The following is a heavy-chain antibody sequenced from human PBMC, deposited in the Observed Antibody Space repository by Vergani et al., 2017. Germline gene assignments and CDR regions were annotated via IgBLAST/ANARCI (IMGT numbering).Heavy chain of an antibody. CDR3: ARVDTQVPATSHFYYMDV. Sequence: QVQLQESGPGVVKPSQTLSLTCAVSGGSISSGDHCWTWIRQRPGKGLGWIGYIFYSGPTYDNPSLRSRLTISVDTSQNQFSLKLRSVTAAYTAVYYCARVDTQVPATSHFYYMDVWGKGTTVVVSS. CDR2: IFYSGPT. V-gene: IGHV4-31*11. D-gene: IGHD6-25*01. CDR1: GGSISSGDHC. J-gene: IGHJ6*03.